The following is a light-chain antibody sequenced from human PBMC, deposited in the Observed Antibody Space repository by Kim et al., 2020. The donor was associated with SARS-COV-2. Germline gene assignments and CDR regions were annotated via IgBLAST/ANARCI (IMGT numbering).Light chain of an antibody. CDR2: LNSDGSH. CDR1: SGHSSYA. J-gene: IGLJ7*01. Sequence: ASVKLTCTLSSGHSSYAIAWHRQQPEKGPRYLMKLNSDGSHSKGDGIPDRFSGSSSGAERYLTISSLQSEDEADYYCQTWGTGPAVFGGGTQLTVL. CDR3: QTWGTGPAV. V-gene: IGLV4-69*01.